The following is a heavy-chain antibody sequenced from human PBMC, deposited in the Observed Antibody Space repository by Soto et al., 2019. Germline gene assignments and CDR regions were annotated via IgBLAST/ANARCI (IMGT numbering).Heavy chain of an antibody. J-gene: IGHJ4*02. Sequence: QVQLVQSGAEVKKPGASVKVSCKASGYTFTSYGISWVRQAPGQGLEWMGWISAYNGNTNYAQKLQGRVTMTTDPSPSTAYLELRGLRSGDPAVYFCARDMPTVTTGGLDYWGPGTLVTVSS. CDR3: ARDMPTVTTGGLDY. D-gene: IGHD4-17*01. CDR1: GYTFTSYG. CDR2: ISAYNGNT. V-gene: IGHV1-18*01.